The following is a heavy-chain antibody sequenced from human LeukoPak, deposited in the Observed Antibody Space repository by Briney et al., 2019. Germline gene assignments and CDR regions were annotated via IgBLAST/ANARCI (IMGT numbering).Heavy chain of an antibody. D-gene: IGHD6-6*01. J-gene: IGHJ5*02. CDR3: ARGASVAARISISWFDP. CDR1: GFTFSSYW. CDR2: INSDGSST. Sequence: PGGSLRLSCAASGFTFSSYWMHWVRQAPGKGLVWVSRINSDGSSTSYADSVKGRFTISRDNAKNTLYLQMNSLRAEDTAVYYCARGASVAARISISWFDPWGQGTLVTVSS. V-gene: IGHV3-74*01.